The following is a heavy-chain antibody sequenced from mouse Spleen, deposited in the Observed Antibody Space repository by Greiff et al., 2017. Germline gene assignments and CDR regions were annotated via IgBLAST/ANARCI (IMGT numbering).Heavy chain of an antibody. CDR1: GFNIKDTY. Sequence: VQLQQSGAELVKPGASVKLSCTASGFNIKDTYMHWVKQRPEQGLEWIGRIDPANGNTKYDPKFQGKATITADTSSNTAYLQLSSLTSEDTAVYYCARSRVRRNAMDYWGQGTSVTVSS. D-gene: IGHD2-14*01. CDR3: ARSRVRRNAMDY. V-gene: IGHV14-3*02. CDR2: IDPANGNT. J-gene: IGHJ4*01.